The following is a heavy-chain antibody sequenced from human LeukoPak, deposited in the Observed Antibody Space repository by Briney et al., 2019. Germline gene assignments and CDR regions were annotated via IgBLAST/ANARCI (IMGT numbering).Heavy chain of an antibody. J-gene: IGHJ2*01. CDR1: GYTFTSYG. V-gene: IGHV1-18*01. Sequence: GASVKVSCKASGYTFTSYGISWVRQAPGQGLEWMGWISAYNGNTNYAQKLQGRVTMTTDTSTSTAYMELRSLRSDDTAVYYCARAILTPSGYVWYFDLWGRGTLVTVSS. CDR3: ARAILTPSGYVWYFDL. D-gene: IGHD3-3*01. CDR2: ISAYNGNT.